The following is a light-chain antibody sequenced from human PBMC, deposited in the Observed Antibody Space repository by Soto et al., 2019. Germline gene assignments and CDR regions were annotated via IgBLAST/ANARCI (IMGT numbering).Light chain of an antibody. Sequence: EIVLTQSPGTLSLSPGERATLSCRASQSVSNNYLAWYQQKPCQAPRLLIYGASNRATGIPDRLSGSGSGTDFPLTISRLEPEDSAVYYCQQYGSSGTFGQGTKVDIK. J-gene: IGKJ1*01. CDR2: GAS. CDR3: QQYGSSGT. V-gene: IGKV3-20*01. CDR1: QSVSNNY.